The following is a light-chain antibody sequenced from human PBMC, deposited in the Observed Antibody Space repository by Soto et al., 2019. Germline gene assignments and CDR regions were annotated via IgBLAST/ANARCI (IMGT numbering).Light chain of an antibody. CDR2: DAS. Sequence: EIVLTQSPGTLSLSPGERATLSCRASQSVGSSYLAWYQQKPGQAPRLLIFDASTRATGIPDRFSGSGSGTDFTLTISRLEPEDFAVYYCHQSGSSPLTFGPGTKV. J-gene: IGKJ3*01. CDR1: QSVGSSY. CDR3: HQSGSSPLT. V-gene: IGKV3-20*01.